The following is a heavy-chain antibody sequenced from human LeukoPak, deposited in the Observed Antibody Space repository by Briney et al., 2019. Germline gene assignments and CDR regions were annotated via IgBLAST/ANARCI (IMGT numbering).Heavy chain of an antibody. D-gene: IGHD2-2*01. J-gene: IGHJ6*04. V-gene: IGHV3-33*01. CDR1: GFTFSSYG. Sequence: GGSLRLSCAASGFTFSSYGMHWVRQAPGKGLEWVAVIWYDGSNKYYADSVKGRFTISRDNSKKTLYLQMSSLRAEDTAVYYCSSTTRYYYYYGMDVWGKGTTVTVSS. CDR3: SSTTRYYYYYGMDV. CDR2: IWYDGSNK.